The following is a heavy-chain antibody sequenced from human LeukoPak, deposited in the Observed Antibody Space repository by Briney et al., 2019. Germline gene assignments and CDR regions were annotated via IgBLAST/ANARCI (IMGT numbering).Heavy chain of an antibody. J-gene: IGHJ4*02. CDR1: GGSIDSHY. CDR3: ARASSYSGYDAYYFEY. V-gene: IGHV4-31*03. D-gene: IGHD5-12*01. Sequence: SETLSLTCTVSGGSIDSHYWSWIRQHPGKGLEWIGYIHYSGSTYYNASLKSRVTISVDTSKNQLSLKLSSVTAADTAVYYCARASSYSGYDAYYFEYWGQGTLVTVSS. CDR2: IHYSGST.